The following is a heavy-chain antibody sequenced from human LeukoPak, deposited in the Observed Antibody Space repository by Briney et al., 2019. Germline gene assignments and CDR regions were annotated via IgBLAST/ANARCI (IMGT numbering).Heavy chain of an antibody. CDR1: GFTFRSYR. Sequence: GGSLRLSCAASGFTFRSYRMNWVRQAPGKGLEWVSSISSSSSYIYYADSVKGRFTISRDNAKNSLYLQMNSLRAEDTAVYYCARVTMIVVTDAFDIWGQGTMVTVSS. CDR2: ISSSSSYI. D-gene: IGHD3-22*01. CDR3: ARVTMIVVTDAFDI. V-gene: IGHV3-21*01. J-gene: IGHJ3*02.